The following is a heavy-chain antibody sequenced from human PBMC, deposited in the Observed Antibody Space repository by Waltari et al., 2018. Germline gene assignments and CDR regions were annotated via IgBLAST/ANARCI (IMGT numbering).Heavy chain of an antibody. Sequence: EVQLVESGGGLVQPGGSLRLSCAASGFTFSSYAMGWVRQAPGKGREWVSAISGSGGSTYYADSVKGRFTISRDNAKNSLYLQMNSLRAEDTALYYCAKDGGSYYFDYWGQGTLVTVSS. V-gene: IGHV3-23*04. CDR3: AKDGGSYYFDY. D-gene: IGHD3-10*01. CDR2: ISGSGGST. CDR1: GFTFSSYA. J-gene: IGHJ4*02.